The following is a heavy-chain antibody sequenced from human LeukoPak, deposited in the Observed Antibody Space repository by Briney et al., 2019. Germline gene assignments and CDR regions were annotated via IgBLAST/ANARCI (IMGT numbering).Heavy chain of an antibody. J-gene: IGHJ4*02. Sequence: GGSLRLSCAASGFVFSDYGMHWVRQAPGKGLEWVAAIFYDGSGKYYADSVKGRFTISRDTSKNTLYLQMNSLRAEDTAVYYCARDVPYCSGGSCYSELLDYWGQGTLVTVSS. CDR3: ARDVPYCSGGSCYSELLDY. CDR2: IFYDGSGK. V-gene: IGHV3-33*01. D-gene: IGHD2-15*01. CDR1: GFVFSDYG.